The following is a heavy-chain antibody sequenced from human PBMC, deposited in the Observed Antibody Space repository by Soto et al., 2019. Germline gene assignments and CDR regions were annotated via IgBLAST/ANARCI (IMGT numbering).Heavy chain of an antibody. CDR3: ARDRDLGWFDP. J-gene: IGHJ5*02. CDR2: IYYSGST. Sequence: PSETLSLTCTVSGGSISSYYWSWIRQPPGKGLEWIGYIYYSGSTNYNPSLKSRVTISVDTSKNQFSLKLSSVTAADTAVYYCARDRDLGWFDPWGQGTLVTVSS. V-gene: IGHV4-59*01. D-gene: IGHD3-10*01. CDR1: GGSISSYY.